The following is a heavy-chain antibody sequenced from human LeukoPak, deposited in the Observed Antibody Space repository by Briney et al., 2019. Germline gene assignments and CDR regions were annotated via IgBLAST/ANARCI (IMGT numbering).Heavy chain of an antibody. CDR1: GFTFSNYA. Sequence: PGGSLRLSCAASGFTFSNYAMSWVRQAPGKGLEWVSAISGSGGSTYYADSVKGRFTISRDNSKNTLYLQMNSLRAEDTAVYYCAKYISPFSGSHDAFDIWGQGTMVTVSS. CDR3: AKYISPFSGSHDAFDI. D-gene: IGHD1-26*01. V-gene: IGHV3-23*01. CDR2: ISGSGGST. J-gene: IGHJ3*02.